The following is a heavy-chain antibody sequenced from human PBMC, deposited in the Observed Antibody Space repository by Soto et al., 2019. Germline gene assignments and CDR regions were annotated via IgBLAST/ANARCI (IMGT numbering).Heavy chain of an antibody. CDR2: INHSGST. D-gene: IGHD5-18*01. J-gene: IGHJ6*02. CDR1: GGPFSGSS. CDR3: ASRQSTAMLNYYYYYGMDV. V-gene: IGHV4-34*01. Sequence: QVQLQQWGAGLLKPSETCSLTCAANGGPFSGSSWGWIRRPPGKGLGGMGGINHSGSTNYNPSLKSRVTISVDTSKNQFSLKLSSVTAADTAVYYCASRQSTAMLNYYYYYGMDVWGQGTTVTVSS.